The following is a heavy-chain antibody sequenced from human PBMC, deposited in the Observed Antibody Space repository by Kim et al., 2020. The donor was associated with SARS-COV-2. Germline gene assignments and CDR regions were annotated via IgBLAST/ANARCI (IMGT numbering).Heavy chain of an antibody. CDR2: IYYSGST. J-gene: IGHJ4*02. Sequence: SETLSLTCAVSGGSISSGGYSWSWIRQPPGKGLEWIGYIYYSGSTYYNPSLKSRVTMSVDRSKNQFSLKLSSVTAAATAVYYCARSTLIRGVEFDYWGPG. D-gene: IGHD3-10*01. CDR3: ARSTLIRGVEFDY. CDR1: GGSISSGGYS. V-gene: IGHV4-30-2*01.